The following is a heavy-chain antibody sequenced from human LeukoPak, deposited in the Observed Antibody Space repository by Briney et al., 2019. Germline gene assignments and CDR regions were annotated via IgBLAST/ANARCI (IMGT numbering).Heavy chain of an antibody. D-gene: IGHD4-11*01. CDR1: GFTFSDYY. J-gene: IGHJ4*02. CDR3: ARYPDYTGTLFDY. Sequence: GGSLRLSCAASGFTFSDYYMSWICQAPGKGLEWVSYISSSSYTNYADSVKGRFTISRDNAKNSLYLQMNSLRAEDTAVYYCARYPDYTGTLFDYWGQGTLVTVSS. CDR2: ISSSSYT. V-gene: IGHV3-11*03.